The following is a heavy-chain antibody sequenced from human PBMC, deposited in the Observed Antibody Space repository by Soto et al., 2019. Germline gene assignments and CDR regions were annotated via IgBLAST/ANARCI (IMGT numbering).Heavy chain of an antibody. CDR3: ARRAVAGIMFDY. Sequence: SETLSLTCTVSGGSINNHYWSWIRQPPGKGLEWLGYVYYNGITNYNPSLKSRVTISADTSKTQFSLSLSSVTAADTAFYYCARRAVAGIMFDYWGQGILVTVSS. J-gene: IGHJ4*02. D-gene: IGHD6-19*01. CDR1: GGSINNHY. CDR2: VYYNGIT. V-gene: IGHV4-59*08.